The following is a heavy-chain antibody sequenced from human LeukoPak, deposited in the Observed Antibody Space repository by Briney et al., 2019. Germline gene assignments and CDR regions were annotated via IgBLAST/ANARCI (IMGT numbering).Heavy chain of an antibody. D-gene: IGHD3-10*02. V-gene: IGHV4-59*01. CDR3: VRVMLGTPNWFDP. CDR2: IYYSGST. J-gene: IGHJ5*02. Sequence: SETLSLTCTVSGGSISSYYWSWIRQPPGKGLEWIGYIYYSGSTNYNPSLKSRVTISVDTSKNQFSPKLSSVTAADTAVYYCVRVMLGTPNWFDPWGQGTLVTVSS. CDR1: GGSISSYY.